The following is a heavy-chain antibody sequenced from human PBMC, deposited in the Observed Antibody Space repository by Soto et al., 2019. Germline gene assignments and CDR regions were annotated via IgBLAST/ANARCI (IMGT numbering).Heavy chain of an antibody. CDR2: FDPEDGET. V-gene: IGHV1-24*01. Sequence: ASVKVSCKVSGYTLTELSMHWVRQAPGKGLEWMGGFDPEDGETTYAQKFQGRVTMTEDTSTDTAYMELSSLRSEDTAVYYCATRRRWGLARIYYYYGMDVWGQGTTVTVSS. D-gene: IGHD5-12*01. CDR1: GYTLTELS. J-gene: IGHJ6*02. CDR3: ATRRRWGLARIYYYYGMDV.